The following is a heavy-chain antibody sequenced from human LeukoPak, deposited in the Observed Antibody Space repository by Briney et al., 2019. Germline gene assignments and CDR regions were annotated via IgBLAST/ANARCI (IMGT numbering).Heavy chain of an antibody. CDR2: IIPIFGTA. V-gene: IGHV1-69*13. Sequence: SVKVSCKASGGTFSSYAISWVRQAPGQGLEWMGGIIPIFGTANYARKFQGRVTITADESTSTAYMELSSLRSEDTAVYYCARKGYDFWSGYYTGIGFWFDPWGQGTLVTVSS. CDR3: ARKGYDFWSGYYTGIGFWFDP. CDR1: GGTFSSYA. J-gene: IGHJ5*02. D-gene: IGHD3-3*01.